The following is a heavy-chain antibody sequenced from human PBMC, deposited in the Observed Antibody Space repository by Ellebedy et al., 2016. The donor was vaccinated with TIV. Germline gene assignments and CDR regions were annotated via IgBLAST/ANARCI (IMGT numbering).Heavy chain of an antibody. Sequence: ASVKVSCXASGYTFTGYYMHWVRQAPGQGLEWMGWINPNSGGTNYAQKFQGRVTMTRDTSINTAYMDLSSLTSDDTAVYYCASKHCTGANCHQPTLDYWGQGTLLTVSS. CDR3: ASKHCTGANCHQPTLDY. J-gene: IGHJ4*02. D-gene: IGHD2-8*02. V-gene: IGHV1-2*02. CDR1: GYTFTGYY. CDR2: INPNSGGT.